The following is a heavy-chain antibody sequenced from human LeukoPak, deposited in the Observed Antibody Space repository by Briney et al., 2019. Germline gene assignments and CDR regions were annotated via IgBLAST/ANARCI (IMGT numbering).Heavy chain of an antibody. V-gene: IGHV3-53*01. Sequence: GGSLRLSCVAFGFTFSSNCMSWVRQAPGKGLEGVSVIYSGGSTYYADSVKGRFTISRDNSKNTLYLQMNSLRAEDTAVYFCAREYCSGGSCYGSAFDMWGQGTMVTVSS. CDR3: AREYCSGGSCYGSAFDM. CDR1: GFTFSSNC. J-gene: IGHJ3*02. D-gene: IGHD2-15*01. CDR2: IYSGGST.